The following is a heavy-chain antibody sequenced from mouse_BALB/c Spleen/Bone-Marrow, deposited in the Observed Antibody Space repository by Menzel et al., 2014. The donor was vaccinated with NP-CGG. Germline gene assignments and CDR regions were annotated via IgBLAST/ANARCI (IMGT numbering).Heavy chain of an antibody. CDR1: GYSITSDYA. Sequence: EVQVVESGPGLVNPSQSLSLTCTATGYSITSDYAWYWVRQFPGNKLEWMGFITYSGSTSYTPSLKSRSSINRDTSKNQFFLQLNSVANEDTATYYSARLGLHDWYFDVWGAETTVTVSS. J-gene: IGHJ1*01. CDR3: ARLGLHDWYFDV. CDR2: ITYSGST. V-gene: IGHV3-2*02. D-gene: IGHD2-2*01.